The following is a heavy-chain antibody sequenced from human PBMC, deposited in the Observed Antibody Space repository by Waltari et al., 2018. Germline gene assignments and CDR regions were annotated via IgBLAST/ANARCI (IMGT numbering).Heavy chain of an antibody. CDR1: GGSFSGYY. J-gene: IGHJ4*02. D-gene: IGHD3-3*01. Sequence: QVQLQQWGAGLLKPSETLSLTCAVYGGSFSGYYWSWIRQPPGTGLGWVGEINHSGSTNYNPSRKSRVTISVDTSKNQFSLKLSSVTAADTAVYYCARGGRNYDFWSGYYFLPGLDYWGQGTLVTVSS. CDR3: ARGGRNYDFWSGYYFLPGLDY. CDR2: INHSGST. V-gene: IGHV4-34*01.